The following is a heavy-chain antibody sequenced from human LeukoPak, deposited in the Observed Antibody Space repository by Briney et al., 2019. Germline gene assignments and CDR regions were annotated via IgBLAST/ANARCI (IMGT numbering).Heavy chain of an antibody. D-gene: IGHD6-19*01. V-gene: IGHV3-23*01. J-gene: IGHJ4*02. CDR3: AKGRSGWYKGLDY. CDR2: ISHGGDSA. Sequence: PGGSLRLSCTASGFTFSTYAMTWVRQAPGKGLEWVSVISHGGDSAWYADSVKGRFTISRDNSKSTLFLQMNSLRADDTAIYYCAKGRSGWYKGLDYWGQGILVTVSS. CDR1: GFTFSTYA.